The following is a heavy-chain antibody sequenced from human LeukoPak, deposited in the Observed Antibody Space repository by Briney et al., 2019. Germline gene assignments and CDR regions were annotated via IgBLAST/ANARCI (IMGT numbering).Heavy chain of an antibody. CDR3: AREPTAMIL. V-gene: IGHV3-21*01. Sequence: GGSLRLSCAASGFTFSTYSMNWVRQTPGKGLEWVSSISSSTYIYYADSVKGRFTISRDNAKNSLYLQMNSLRVEDTAVYYCAREPTAMILWGQGTLVTVSS. CDR1: GFTFSTYS. J-gene: IGHJ4*02. D-gene: IGHD5-18*01. CDR2: ISSSTYI.